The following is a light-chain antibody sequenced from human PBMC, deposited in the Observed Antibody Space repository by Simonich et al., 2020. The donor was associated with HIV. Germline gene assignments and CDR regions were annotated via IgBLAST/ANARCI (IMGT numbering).Light chain of an antibody. CDR3: MQALQTPYT. V-gene: IGKV2-28*01. CDR2: LNS. J-gene: IGKJ2*01. CDR1: QSLLHSNGSNY. Sequence: DIVMTQSPLSLPVTPGEPASISCRSSQSLLHSNGSNYLDWYLQNPGQSPQLLIYLNSNRASGVPDRFSGSGSGTDFTLKISRVEAEDVGVYYCMQALQTPYTFGQGTKLDFK.